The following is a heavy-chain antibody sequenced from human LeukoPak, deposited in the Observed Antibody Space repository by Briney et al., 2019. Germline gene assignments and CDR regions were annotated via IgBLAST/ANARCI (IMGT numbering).Heavy chain of an antibody. D-gene: IGHD2-2*01. CDR2: IKGKTEGGTT. J-gene: IGHJ4*02. CDR3: STDDPSHTYHLSAY. Sequence: GGSLRLSCAASGFTFTNAWMSWVRQAPGKGLEWVGRIKGKTEGGTTAYAAPVQGRFTISRDDSKNTLYLQMNSLKTEDTAVYYCSTDDPSHTYHLSAYWGQGTLVTVSS. CDR1: GFTFTNAW. V-gene: IGHV3-15*01.